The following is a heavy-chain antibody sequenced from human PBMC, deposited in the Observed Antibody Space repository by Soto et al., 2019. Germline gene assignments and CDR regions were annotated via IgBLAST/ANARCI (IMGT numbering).Heavy chain of an antibody. CDR2: IDYNGVT. V-gene: IGHV4-39*01. Sequence: SETLSLTCTVSSGSIYRSGYYWGWIRQPPGRGLEWIGNIDYNGVTYSNPSLKSRVTISRDTSKNQFSLKLTSVTAADTALYYCGKVVVGATGHTDSDSWGPGTLVTVSS. D-gene: IGHD2-15*01. CDR3: GKVVVGATGHTDSDS. CDR1: SGSIYRSGYY. J-gene: IGHJ4*02.